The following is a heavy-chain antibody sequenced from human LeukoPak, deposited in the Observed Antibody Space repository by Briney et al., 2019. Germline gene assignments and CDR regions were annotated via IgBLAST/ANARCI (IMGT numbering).Heavy chain of an antibody. Sequence: SETLSLTCTVSGGSISSTYYYWGWIRQPPGKGLEWIGNFHYSGSNSYNPSLKSRVTISVDTSKNQFSLRLSSVTAADTAVYYCARGARITMIVVVSGFFDYWGQGTLVTVSS. J-gene: IGHJ4*02. D-gene: IGHD3-22*01. CDR1: GGSISSTYYY. V-gene: IGHV4-39*01. CDR3: ARGARITMIVVVSGFFDY. CDR2: FHYSGSN.